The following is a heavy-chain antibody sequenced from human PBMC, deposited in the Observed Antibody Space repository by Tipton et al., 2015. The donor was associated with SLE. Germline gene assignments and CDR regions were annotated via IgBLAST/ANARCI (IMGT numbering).Heavy chain of an antibody. V-gene: IGHV4-34*01. CDR3: ARGRVDYIRGTYLPASFAC. CDR1: GESSSGYY. CDR2: IHDSGRS. D-gene: IGHD3-16*02. Sequence: TLSLTCAVNGESSSGYYWSWIRQSPGKALEWIGDIHDSGRSIYNPSLKSRVSISVDTSKDQISLRLTSLTAADTAVYFCARGRVDYIRGTYLPASFACWGQGTQVTVSS. J-gene: IGHJ4*02.